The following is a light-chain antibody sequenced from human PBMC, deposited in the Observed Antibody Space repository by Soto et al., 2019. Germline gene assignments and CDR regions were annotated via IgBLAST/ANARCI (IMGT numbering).Light chain of an antibody. V-gene: IGKV1-39*01. Sequence: DIQMTQSPSSVSASVGDRVTITCRASQNILKYLNWYQQKPGKAPNLLISAASNLQSGVPSRFSGSGSGTDFTLTISSLQTEDFATYYCQHNYTTTPWTFGQGTKVEIK. J-gene: IGKJ1*01. CDR2: AAS. CDR1: QNILKY. CDR3: QHNYTTTPWT.